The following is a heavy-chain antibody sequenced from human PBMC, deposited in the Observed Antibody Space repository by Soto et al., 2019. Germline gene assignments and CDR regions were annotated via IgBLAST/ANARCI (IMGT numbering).Heavy chain of an antibody. J-gene: IGHJ5*02. CDR2: INPNSGGT. D-gene: IGHD2-2*01. CDR3: ARDGDRCSSTSCSDGNWFDP. CDR1: GYTFTGYY. V-gene: IGHV1-2*04. Sequence: GASVKVSCKASGYTFTGYYMHWVRQAPGQGLEWMGWINPNSGGTNYAQKFQGWVTMTRDTSISTAYMELSRLRSDDTAVYYCARDGDRCSSTSCSDGNWFDPWGQGTLVTVSS.